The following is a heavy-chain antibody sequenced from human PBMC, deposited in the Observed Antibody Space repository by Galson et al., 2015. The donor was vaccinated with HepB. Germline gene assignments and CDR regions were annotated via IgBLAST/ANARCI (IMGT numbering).Heavy chain of an antibody. V-gene: IGHV3-33*01. CDR2: IWYDGSNK. CDR3: ARELYDSSGYPFDY. CDR1: GFTFSSYG. J-gene: IGHJ4*02. Sequence: SLRLSCAASGFTFSSYGVHWVRQAPGKGLEWVAVIWYDGSNKYYADSVKGRFTISRDNSKNTVYLQMNSLRAEDTAVYYCARELYDSSGYPFDYWGQGTLVTVSS. D-gene: IGHD3-22*01.